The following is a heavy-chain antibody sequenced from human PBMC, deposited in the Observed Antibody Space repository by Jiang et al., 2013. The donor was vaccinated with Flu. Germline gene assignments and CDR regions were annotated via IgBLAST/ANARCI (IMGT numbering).Heavy chain of an antibody. V-gene: IGHV5-51*01. Sequence: GDSDTRYSPSFQGQVTISADKSISTAYLQWSSLKASDTAMYYCARQYCSSTSCYRPENAFDIWGQGTMVTVSS. J-gene: IGHJ3*02. CDR2: GDSDT. D-gene: IGHD2-2*01. CDR3: ARQYCSSTSCYRPENAFDI.